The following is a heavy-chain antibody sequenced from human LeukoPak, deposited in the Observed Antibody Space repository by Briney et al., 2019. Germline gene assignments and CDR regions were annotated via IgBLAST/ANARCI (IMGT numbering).Heavy chain of an antibody. D-gene: IGHD3-16*01. CDR1: GFTFSNYA. Sequence: GGSLRLSCAASGFTFSNYAMSWVRQAPGKGLDWVSAISGNGDITYYTDSVKGRFTISRDSSKNTLYLQMNSLRAEDTAIYYCAKVTGGDMITYGGLDYWGQGTLVTVSS. J-gene: IGHJ4*02. CDR3: AKVTGGDMITYGGLDY. V-gene: IGHV3-23*01. CDR2: ISGNGDIT.